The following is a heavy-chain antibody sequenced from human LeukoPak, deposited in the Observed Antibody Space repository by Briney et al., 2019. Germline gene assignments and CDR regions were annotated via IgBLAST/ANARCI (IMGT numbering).Heavy chain of an antibody. V-gene: IGHV3-43D*04. Sequence: PGGSLRLSCAASGFAFDDYAMHWVRQAPGKGLEWVSLISWDGGSTYYADSVKGRFTISRDNSKNSLYLQMNSLRAEDTALYYCXXXGGXXSSTSCXXXXXXYXYYXYMXVWGKGTTVXVSS. D-gene: IGHD2-2*01. J-gene: IGHJ6*03. CDR3: XXXGGXXSSTSCXXXXXXYXYYXYMXV. CDR1: GFAFDDYA. CDR2: ISWDGGST.